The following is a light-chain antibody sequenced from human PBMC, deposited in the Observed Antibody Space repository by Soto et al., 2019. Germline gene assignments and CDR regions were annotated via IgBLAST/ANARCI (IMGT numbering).Light chain of an antibody. CDR1: QSIGNS. CDR3: TRYNNWPEYT. CDR2: GAS. Sequence: EVVMTQSPATLSVSPGEVATLSCRASQSIGNSLAWYQQKPGQTPRLLIYGASTRVTGVPARFSGSGSGTDFTLTTTSLQSEDFAFYYCTRYNNWPEYTFGPGTKLDIK. V-gene: IGKV3-15*01. J-gene: IGKJ2*01.